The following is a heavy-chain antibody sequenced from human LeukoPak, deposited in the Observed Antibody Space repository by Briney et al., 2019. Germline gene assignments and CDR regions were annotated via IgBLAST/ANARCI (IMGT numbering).Heavy chain of an antibody. CDR1: GFTSSDYN. V-gene: IGHV3-11*01. Sequence: GGSLRLSCAAPGFTSSDYNMSWSPQAQGTGRGWVSYISSSGSTIYYADSVKGRFTISRDNAKNSLYLQMNSLRAEDTAVYYCAREYSGYDLKYFDYWGQGTLVTVSS. J-gene: IGHJ4*02. CDR2: ISSSGSTI. D-gene: IGHD5-12*01. CDR3: AREYSGYDLKYFDY.